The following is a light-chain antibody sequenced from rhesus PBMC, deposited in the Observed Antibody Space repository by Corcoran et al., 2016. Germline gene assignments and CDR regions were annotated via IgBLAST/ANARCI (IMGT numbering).Light chain of an antibody. CDR1: QGISDY. CDR3: LQGYSTPFT. CDR2: AAP. Sequence: DIQMTQSPSSLSASVGDRVTITCRASQGISDYLSWYQQKPGKAPKRLIYAAPMLESGVPSRFSGSGYGTECTLTLSSLQPEDFAAYYCLQGYSTPFTFGPGTKLGIK. J-gene: IGKJ3*01. V-gene: IGKV1-36*02.